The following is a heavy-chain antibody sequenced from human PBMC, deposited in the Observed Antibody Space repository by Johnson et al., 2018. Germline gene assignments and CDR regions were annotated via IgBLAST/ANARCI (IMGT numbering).Heavy chain of an antibody. D-gene: IGHD6-19*01. CDR3: AKDVYSSGWFNFKH. J-gene: IGHJ1*01. CDR1: GFTFSSYA. Sequence: QVQPVQSGGGVVQXGRSXRLXCAASGFTFSSYAMHWVRQAPGKGLEWVEVISCDGSNKYYADSVKGRFAIAKENSKTTLYLQMNSRRAEDTAVYYCAKDVYSSGWFNFKHWGQGTLVTVSS. V-gene: IGHV3-30*09. CDR2: ISCDGSNK.